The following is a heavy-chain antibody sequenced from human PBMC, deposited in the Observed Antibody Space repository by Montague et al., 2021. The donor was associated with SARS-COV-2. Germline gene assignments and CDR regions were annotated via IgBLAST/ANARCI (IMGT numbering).Heavy chain of an antibody. CDR2: ISTSAYTT. CDR3: TRDYRSIVGDGLDI. V-gene: IGHV3-48*03. D-gene: IGHD3-16*02. CDR1: GFTSSNYD. J-gene: IGHJ3*02. Sequence: SLRLSCAASGFTSSNYDMNWVRQAPGKGPEWISCISTSAYTTSYAGSVKGRFTISRDNGKNSLYLQMNSLRVEDTAVYYCTRDYRSIVGDGLDIWGQGTKVTVSS.